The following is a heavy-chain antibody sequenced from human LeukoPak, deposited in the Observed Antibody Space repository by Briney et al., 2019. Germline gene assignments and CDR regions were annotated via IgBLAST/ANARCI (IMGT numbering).Heavy chain of an antibody. CDR3: ARDRRYCSGGSCYLFDY. J-gene: IGHJ4*02. CDR2: IYSGGST. Sequence: PGGSLRLSCAASGFTVSSNYMSWVRQAPGKGLEWVSVIYSGGSTYYADSVKGGFTISSDNAKNSLYLQMNSLRAEDTAVYYCARDRRYCSGGSCYLFDYWGQGTLVTGSS. CDR1: GFTVSSNY. D-gene: IGHD2-15*01. V-gene: IGHV3-53*01.